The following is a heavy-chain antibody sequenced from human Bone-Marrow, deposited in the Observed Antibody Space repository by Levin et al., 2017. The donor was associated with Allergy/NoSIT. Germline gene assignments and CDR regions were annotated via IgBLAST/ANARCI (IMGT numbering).Heavy chain of an antibody. D-gene: IGHD1-14*01. CDR2: IHYSGTT. CDR1: GYSINNDNW. V-gene: IGHV4-28*01. CDR3: ARRGGTGESLFDP. J-gene: IGHJ5*02. Sequence: SETLSLTCAVSGYSINNDNWWGWIRQPPGKGLEWIGYIHYSGTTHYNPSLKSRVTMSLDTSKSQFSLKLDSVTAGDTAVYYCARRGGTGESLFDPWGQGTLVTGSS.